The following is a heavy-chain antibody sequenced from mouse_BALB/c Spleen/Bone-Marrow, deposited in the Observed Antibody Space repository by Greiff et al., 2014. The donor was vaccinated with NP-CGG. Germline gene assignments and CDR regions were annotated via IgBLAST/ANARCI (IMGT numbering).Heavy chain of an antibody. J-gene: IGHJ3*01. CDR2: INPYNGGS. CDR3: AREGYGSSYGFAY. CDR1: GYSFAGYT. D-gene: IGHD1-1*01. V-gene: IGHV1-18*01. Sequence: EVQLQQSGPELVKPGASMKISCKASGYSFAGYTMNWVKQSHGKNLEWIGLINPYNGGSSYNQKFKGKAALTVDKSSSTACMELLSLTSEDSAVYYCAREGYGSSYGFAYWGQGTLVTVSA.